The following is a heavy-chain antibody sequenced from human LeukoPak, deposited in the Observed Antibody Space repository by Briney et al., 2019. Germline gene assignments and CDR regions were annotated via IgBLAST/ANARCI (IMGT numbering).Heavy chain of an antibody. CDR1: GYTFTSYD. Sequence: ASVEVSCKASGYTFTSYDINWVRQATGQGLEWMGWMNPNSGNTGYAQKFQGRVTMTRNTSISTAYMELSSLRAEDTAVYYCAKDALKTSGIAPWRLRWFPFDYWGQGTLVTVSS. J-gene: IGHJ4*02. V-gene: IGHV1-8*01. CDR3: AKDALKTSGIAPWRLRWFPFDY. CDR2: MNPNSGNT. D-gene: IGHD6-13*01.